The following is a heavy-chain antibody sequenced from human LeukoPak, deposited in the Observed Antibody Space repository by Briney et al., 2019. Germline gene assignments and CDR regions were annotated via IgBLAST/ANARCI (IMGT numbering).Heavy chain of an antibody. D-gene: IGHD3-22*01. CDR3: ARVDSYYYDSSGREAY. Sequence: ASVKVSCKASGYTFSSYAISWVRQAPGQGLEWMGRIIPILGIANYAQKFQGRVTITADKSTSTAYMELSSLRSEDTAVYYCARVDSYYYDSSGREAYWGQGTLVTVSS. J-gene: IGHJ4*02. V-gene: IGHV1-69*04. CDR2: IIPILGIA. CDR1: GYTFSSYA.